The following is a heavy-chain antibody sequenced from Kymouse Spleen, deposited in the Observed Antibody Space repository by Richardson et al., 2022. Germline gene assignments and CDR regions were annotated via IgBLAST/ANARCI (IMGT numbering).Heavy chain of an antibody. V-gene: IGHV4-39*01. Sequence: QLQLQESGPGLVKPSETLSLTCTVSGGSISSSSYYWGWIRQPPGKGLEWIGSIYYSGSTYYNPSLKSRVTISVDTSKNQFSLKLSSVTAADTAVYYCAREAGAVAVYFDYWGQGTLVTVSS. CDR3: AREAGAVAVYFDY. CDR1: GGSISSSSYY. CDR2: IYYSGST. J-gene: IGHJ4*02. D-gene: IGHD6-19*01.